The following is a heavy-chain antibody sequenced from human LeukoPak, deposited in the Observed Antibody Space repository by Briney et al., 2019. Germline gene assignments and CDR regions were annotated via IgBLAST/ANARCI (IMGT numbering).Heavy chain of an antibody. Sequence: GGSLRLSCAASGFTFNNYALSWVRQAPGKGLEWVSAISINGDGTYYADSVKGRFTISRDNSKDTLYLQMNSLRAEDTAVYYCARVYYQDSGTSYRHLDYWGQGTLVTVSS. CDR2: ISINGDGT. CDR1: GFTFNNYA. V-gene: IGHV3-23*01. CDR3: ARVYYQDSGTSYRHLDY. D-gene: IGHD3-22*01. J-gene: IGHJ4*02.